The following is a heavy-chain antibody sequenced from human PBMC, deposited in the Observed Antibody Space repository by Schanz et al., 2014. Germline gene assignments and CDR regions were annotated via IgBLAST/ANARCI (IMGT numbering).Heavy chain of an antibody. Sequence: EVQLLESGGGLVQPGGSLRLSCAASGFTFSNYAMSWVRQAPGKGLEWVSTISGRSDTTNYADSVKGRFSISRDNSKNTLYLHMNSLRADDAAIYFCAKESENVVVVGTSMSGDFHHWGQGTLVTVSS. CDR3: AKESENVVVVGTSMSGDFHH. CDR2: ISGRSDTT. J-gene: IGHJ1*01. D-gene: IGHD1-1*01. CDR1: GFTFSNYA. V-gene: IGHV3-23*01.